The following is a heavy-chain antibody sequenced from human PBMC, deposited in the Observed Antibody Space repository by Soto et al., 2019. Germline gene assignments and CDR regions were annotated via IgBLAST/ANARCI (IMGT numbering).Heavy chain of an antibody. D-gene: IGHD4-17*01. Sequence: GGSLRLSCAASGFIFSTYAMNWVRQAPGKGLELVAGIDQSGGTAYYAESVRGRFAISRDNSINTLYLQMSSLRAEDTALYYCAHPRGYGVFDAVDIWGQGTMVTVSS. CDR2: IDQSGGTA. J-gene: IGHJ3*02. V-gene: IGHV3-23*01. CDR3: AHPRGYGVFDAVDI. CDR1: GFIFSTYA.